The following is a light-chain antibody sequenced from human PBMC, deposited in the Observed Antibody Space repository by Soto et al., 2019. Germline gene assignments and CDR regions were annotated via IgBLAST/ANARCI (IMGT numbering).Light chain of an antibody. CDR2: GNN. CDR1: SFNIGSGYD. J-gene: IGLJ3*02. Sequence: HSVLTQPRTVSGYTGERVTISCTGSSFNIGSGYDVHWYQHLPGTAPKLLIYGNNNRPSGVPDRFSGSKSGTSVSLAITGLQAEDEANYYCQSYDTSVIGWVFGGGTKVTVL. V-gene: IGLV1-40*01. CDR3: QSYDTSVIGWV.